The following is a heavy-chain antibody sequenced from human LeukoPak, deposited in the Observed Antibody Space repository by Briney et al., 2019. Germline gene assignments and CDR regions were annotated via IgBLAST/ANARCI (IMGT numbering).Heavy chain of an antibody. D-gene: IGHD4-17*01. CDR3: ATGYGDFRVEGRYFYS. J-gene: IGHJ4*02. CDR1: DGSITNYD. V-gene: IGHV4-59*01. Sequence: PSETLSLTCTVSDGSITNYDWSLVRQPPGKGLEFIGHVHYSGTTNYNPSLRSRVTISIDTSKKHFFLKLKSVTAADTAVYYCATGYGDFRVEGRYFYSWGQGTLVTVSS. CDR2: VHYSGTT.